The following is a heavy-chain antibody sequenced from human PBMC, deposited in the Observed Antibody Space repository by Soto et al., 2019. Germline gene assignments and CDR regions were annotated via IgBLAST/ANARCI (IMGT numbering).Heavy chain of an antibody. CDR3: ARXIYDSDTGPNFQYYFDS. CDR2: IDPSDSQT. Sequence: GESLKISCKGSGYSFAGYWITWVRQKPGKGLEWMGRIDPSDSQTYYSPSFRGHVTISVTKSITTVFLQWSSLRASDTAMYYCARXIYDSDTGPNFQYYFDSWGQGTLVTVSS. CDR1: GYSFAGYW. V-gene: IGHV5-10-1*01. J-gene: IGHJ4*02. D-gene: IGHD3-22*01.